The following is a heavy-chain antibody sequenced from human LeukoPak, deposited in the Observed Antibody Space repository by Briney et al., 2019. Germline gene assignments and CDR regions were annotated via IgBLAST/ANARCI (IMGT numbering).Heavy chain of an antibody. CDR3: ARYSNYGDYYYYYMDV. CDR1: GFTVSSNY. Sequence: GGSLRLSCAASGFTVSSNYMSWVRQAPGKGLEWVSVIYSGGSTYYADSVKGRFTISRDNSKNTLYLQMNSLRAEDTAVYYCARYSNYGDYYYYYMDVWGKGTTVTVSS. D-gene: IGHD4-11*01. V-gene: IGHV3-53*01. J-gene: IGHJ6*03. CDR2: IYSGGST.